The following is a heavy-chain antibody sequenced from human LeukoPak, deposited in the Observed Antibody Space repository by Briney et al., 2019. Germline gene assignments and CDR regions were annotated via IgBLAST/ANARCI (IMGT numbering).Heavy chain of an antibody. J-gene: IGHJ4*02. V-gene: IGHV3-7*01. CDR3: TRIGYSSSCVDY. Sequence: PGGSLRLSCAASGFTFTNYWMTWMRQAPGKGLEWVANINQDGSVRYYVDSVKGRFTVSRDNAKNSLNLQMNSLRAEDAVVYYCTRIGYSSSCVDYWGQGTLVTVSS. CDR1: GFTFTNYW. D-gene: IGHD6-13*01. CDR2: INQDGSVR.